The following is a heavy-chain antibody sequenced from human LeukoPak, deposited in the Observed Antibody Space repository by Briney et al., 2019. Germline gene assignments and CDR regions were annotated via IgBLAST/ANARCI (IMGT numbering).Heavy chain of an antibody. D-gene: IGHD5-18*01. CDR2: LDPEDGET. CDR1: GYTLTELS. J-gene: IGHJ4*02. Sequence: ASVKVSCKVSGYTLTELSMHWVRQAPGKGLEWMGGLDPEDGETIYAQKFQGRVTMTEDTSTDTAYMELSSLSSVTAADTAVYYCARDRGEYSYAYDYWGQGTLVTVSS. V-gene: IGHV1-24*01. CDR3: ARDRGEYSYAYDY.